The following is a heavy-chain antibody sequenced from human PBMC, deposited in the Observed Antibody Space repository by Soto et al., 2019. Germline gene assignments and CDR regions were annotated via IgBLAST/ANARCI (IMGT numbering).Heavy chain of an antibody. J-gene: IGHJ4*02. CDR3: ARDPLYFGEIVYFDY. V-gene: IGHV3-21*06. CDR2: IDSSSSFI. CDR1: GFTFSSHA. Sequence: EVQLVESGGSLVKPGGSLRLSCSASGFTFSSHAMNWVRQAPGKGLEWISSIDSSSSFIYYADSVKGRFTISRDNAKNSVFLHMSSLRADDTAVYYCARDPLYFGEIVYFDYWGQGALVTVSS. D-gene: IGHD3-10*01.